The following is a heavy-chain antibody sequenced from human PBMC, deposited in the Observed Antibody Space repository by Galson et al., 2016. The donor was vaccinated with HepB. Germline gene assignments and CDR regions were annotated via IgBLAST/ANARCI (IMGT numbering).Heavy chain of an antibody. D-gene: IGHD6-13*01. V-gene: IGHV3-11*01. CDR3: ARGDRHSSSWWGFDY. Sequence: SLRLSCAASGFTFTNNIMNWIRQAPGKGLEWVSYISSSGSYIYYADSVKGRFTISRDNAKNSLYLQMDSLRAEDTAVYYCARGDRHSSSWWGFDYWGQGTLVTVSS. CDR1: GFTFTNNI. CDR2: ISSSGSYI. J-gene: IGHJ4*02.